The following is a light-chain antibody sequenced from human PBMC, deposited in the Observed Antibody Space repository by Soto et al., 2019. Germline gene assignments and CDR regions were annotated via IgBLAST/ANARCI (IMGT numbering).Light chain of an antibody. CDR1: QSVGRY. Sequence: EIVLTQSPATLSLSPGERATLSCRASQSVGRYLAWYQHKPGQAPRLLIYDASTRATGIPARFSGSGSGTDFTLTISSLEPEDFAVYYCQRRSSWPLTFGGGTKVEIK. J-gene: IGKJ4*01. CDR2: DAS. CDR3: QRRSSWPLT. V-gene: IGKV3-11*01.